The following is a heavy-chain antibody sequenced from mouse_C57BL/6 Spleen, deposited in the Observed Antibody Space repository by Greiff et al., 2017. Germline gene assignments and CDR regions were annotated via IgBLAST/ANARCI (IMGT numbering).Heavy chain of an antibody. CDR2: ISSGSSTI. D-gene: IGHD1-1*01. V-gene: IGHV5-17*01. CDR1: GFTFSDYG. Sequence: EVKLMESGGGLVKPGGSLKLSCAASGFTFSDYGMHWVRQAPEKGLEWVAYISSGSSTIYYADTVKGRFTISRDNAKNTLFLQMTSLRSEDTAMYYCAKGVPPLYGSSGEAMDYWGQGTSVTVSS. J-gene: IGHJ4*01. CDR3: AKGVPPLYGSSGEAMDY.